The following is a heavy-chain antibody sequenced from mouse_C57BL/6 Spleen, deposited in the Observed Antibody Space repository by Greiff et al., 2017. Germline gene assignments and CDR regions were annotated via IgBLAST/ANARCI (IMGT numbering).Heavy chain of an antibody. D-gene: IGHD2-4*01. CDR3: ARGRIYYDYDYAMDY. CDR1: GFTFSSYA. J-gene: IGHJ4*01. CDR2: ISDGGSYT. V-gene: IGHV5-4*01. Sequence: EVQGVESGGGLVKPGGSLKLSCAASGFTFSSYAMSWVRQTPEKRLEWVATISDGGSYTYYPDNVKGRFTISRDNAKNNLYLQMSHLKSEDTAMYYGARGRIYYDYDYAMDYWGQGTSVTVSS.